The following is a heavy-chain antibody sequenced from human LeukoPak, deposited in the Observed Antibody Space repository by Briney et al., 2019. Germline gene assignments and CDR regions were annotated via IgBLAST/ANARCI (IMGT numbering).Heavy chain of an antibody. Sequence: SETLPLTCTVSGGSVSSGSYYWSWIRQPPGKGLEWIGYIYYSGSTNYNPSLKSRVTISVDTSKNQFSLKLSSVTAADTAVYYCARGNWFDPWGQGTLVTVSS. J-gene: IGHJ5*02. CDR3: ARGNWFDP. CDR1: GGSVSSGSYY. CDR2: IYYSGST. V-gene: IGHV4-61*01.